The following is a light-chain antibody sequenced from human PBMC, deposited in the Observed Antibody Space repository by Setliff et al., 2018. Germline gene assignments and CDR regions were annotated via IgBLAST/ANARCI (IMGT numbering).Light chain of an antibody. CDR2: DVS. Sequence: QSVLTQPASVSGSPGQSITVSCTGTSSDVGSYNYVSWCQQHPGKAPKLMIYDVSQRPSGVSDRFSGSKSGNTASLTISGLQAEDEADYYCISYTNSSTYVVFGGGTK. V-gene: IGLV2-14*03. CDR1: SSDVGSYNY. CDR3: ISYTNSSTYVV. J-gene: IGLJ2*01.